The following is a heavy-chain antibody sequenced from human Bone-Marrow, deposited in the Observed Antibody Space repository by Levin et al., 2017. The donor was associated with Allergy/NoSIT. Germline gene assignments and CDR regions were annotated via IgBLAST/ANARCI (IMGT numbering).Heavy chain of an antibody. CDR1: GGSIRSSSYY. V-gene: IGHV4-39*01. J-gene: IGHJ6*02. Sequence: SQTLSLTCTVSGGSIRSSSYYWGWIRQPPGKGLEWIASIYYSGSTYYNPSLKSRVTISVDTSKNQFSLKLSSVTAADTAVYYCARMGAVAGTDYYYGMDVWGQGTTVTVSS. D-gene: IGHD6-19*01. CDR3: ARMGAVAGTDYYYGMDV. CDR2: IYYSGST.